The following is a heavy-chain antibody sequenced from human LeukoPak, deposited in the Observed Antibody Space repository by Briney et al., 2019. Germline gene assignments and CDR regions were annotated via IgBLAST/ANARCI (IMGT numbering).Heavy chain of an antibody. D-gene: IGHD7-27*01. CDR3: ARSGAKAVVLGWFDP. Sequence: SETLPLTCSVSGDSISTHNWNWIRQSPGKGLEWIGYIYSSGNTKYSPSLKSRVTISVDTSKNQFSLKLSAVTAADTAVYYCARSGAKAVVLGWFDPWGQGTLVTVSS. CDR1: GDSISTHN. CDR2: IYSSGNT. J-gene: IGHJ5*02. V-gene: IGHV4-59*11.